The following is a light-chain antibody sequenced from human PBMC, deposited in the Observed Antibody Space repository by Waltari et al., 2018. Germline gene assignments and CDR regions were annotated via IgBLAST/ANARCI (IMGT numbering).Light chain of an antibody. V-gene: IGKV2-30*01. CDR1: QSLVYSDGNTY. CDR2: KVS. Sequence: DVVMTQSPLSLPVTLGQPSSISCRSSQSLVYSDGNTYLNWFQQRPGQSPRRLIYKVSNRDSGVPDRVSGSGSGTDFTLKISRVEAEDVGVYYWMQGTHWPGYTFGQGTKLEIK. CDR3: MQGTHWPGYT. J-gene: IGKJ2*01.